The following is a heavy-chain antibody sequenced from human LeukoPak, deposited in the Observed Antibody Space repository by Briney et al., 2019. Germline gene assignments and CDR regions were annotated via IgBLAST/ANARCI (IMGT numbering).Heavy chain of an antibody. V-gene: IGHV3-23*01. CDR2: ISGSGGST. CDR3: AKDPGGYSYGPQLDY. CDR1: RFTFSSYA. D-gene: IGHD5-18*01. J-gene: IGHJ4*02. Sequence: GGSLRLSCAASRFTFSSYAMSWVRQAPGKGLEWVSAISGSGGSTYYADSVKGRFTISRDNSKNTLYLQMNSLRAEDTAVYYCAKDPGGYSYGPQLDYWGQGTLVTVSS.